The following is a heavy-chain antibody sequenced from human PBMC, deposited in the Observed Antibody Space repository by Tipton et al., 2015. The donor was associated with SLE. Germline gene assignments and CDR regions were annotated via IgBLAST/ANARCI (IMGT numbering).Heavy chain of an antibody. CDR2: ISYDGSNK. CDR1: GFTFSSYG. CDR3: ARSSVDDSSGYYNY. D-gene: IGHD3-22*01. J-gene: IGHJ4*02. Sequence: RSLRLSCAASGFTFSSYGMHWVRQAPGKGLEWVAVISYDGSNKYYADSVKGRFTISRDNSKSTLYLQMNSLRAEDTAVYYCARSSVDDSSGYYNYWGQGTLVTVSS. V-gene: IGHV3-30*03.